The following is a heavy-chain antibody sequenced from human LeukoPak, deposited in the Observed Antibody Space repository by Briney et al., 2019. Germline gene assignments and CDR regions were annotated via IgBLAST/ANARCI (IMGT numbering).Heavy chain of an antibody. Sequence: PGGSLRLSCAASGFTFSSYAMHWVRQAPGKGLEWVAVISYDGSNKYYADSVKGRFTISRDNSKNTPYLQMNSLRAEDTAVYYCARDHRGYSGYDLDYWGQGTLVTVSS. CDR1: GFTFSSYA. CDR3: ARDHRGYSGYDLDY. CDR2: ISYDGSNK. V-gene: IGHV3-30-3*01. J-gene: IGHJ4*02. D-gene: IGHD5-12*01.